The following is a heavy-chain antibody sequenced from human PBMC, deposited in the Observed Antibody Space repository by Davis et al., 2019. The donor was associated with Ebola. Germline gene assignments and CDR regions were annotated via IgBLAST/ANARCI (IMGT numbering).Heavy chain of an antibody. Sequence: PSETLSLTCTVSGGSISSSSYYWGWIRQPPGKGLEWIGSIYYSGSTYYNPSLKSRVTISVDTSKNQFSLKLSSVTAADTAVYYCARDRYYGDYAALYYYGMDVWGQGTTVTVSS. CDR2: IYYSGST. V-gene: IGHV4-39*07. CDR1: GGSISSSSYY. D-gene: IGHD4-17*01. J-gene: IGHJ6*02. CDR3: ARDRYYGDYAALYYYGMDV.